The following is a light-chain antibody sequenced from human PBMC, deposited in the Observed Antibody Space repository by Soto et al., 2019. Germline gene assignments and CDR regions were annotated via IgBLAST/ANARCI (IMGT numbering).Light chain of an antibody. CDR1: SSDLGGYNY. Sequence: QSVLTQPASVSGSPGQSITISCTGTSSDLGGYNYVSWYQQHPGKAPKLMIYEVSNRPSGVSNRFSGSKSGNTASLTISGLQAEDEADYYCRSYTSSSTYVFGTGNKLTVL. J-gene: IGLJ1*01. CDR2: EVS. V-gene: IGLV2-14*01. CDR3: RSYTSSSTYV.